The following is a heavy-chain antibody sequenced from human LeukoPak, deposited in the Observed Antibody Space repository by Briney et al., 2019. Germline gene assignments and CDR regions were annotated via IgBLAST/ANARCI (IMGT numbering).Heavy chain of an antibody. V-gene: IGHV1-18*03. CDR1: GYTFTSYG. J-gene: IGHJ3*02. CDR3: ARAYSSSSGRDGFDI. CDR2: SSSYNGQT. D-gene: IGHD6-6*01. Sequence: GASVKVSCKASGYTFTSYGITWVRQAPGQGLEWMGWSSSYNGQTNYVKKFQGRVTMTADTSTSTAYMELRSLTSDDMAVYYCARAYSSSSGRDGFDIWGQGTTVVVSA.